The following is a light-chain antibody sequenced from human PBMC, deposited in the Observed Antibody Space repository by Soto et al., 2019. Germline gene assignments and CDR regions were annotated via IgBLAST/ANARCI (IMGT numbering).Light chain of an antibody. CDR2: TAS. CDR1: QSISDW. CDR3: QQYKTYPT. J-gene: IGKJ1*01. Sequence: DIQMTQSPSTLSASVGDRVTITCRTSQSISDWLAWYQQKPGKAPKLLIYTASTVENGVPSRFSGSGSGTEFALTNSSLQPDDFATYSCQQYKTYPTFGQGTKVEIK. V-gene: IGKV1-5*03.